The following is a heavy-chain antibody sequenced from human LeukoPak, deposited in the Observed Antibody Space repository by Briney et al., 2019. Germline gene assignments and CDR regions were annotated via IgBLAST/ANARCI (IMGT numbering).Heavy chain of an antibody. CDR2: IYYNGST. D-gene: IGHD3-22*01. CDR3: ARDSGYYYLFDY. J-gene: IGHJ4*02. CDR1: GGSISSSSYY. V-gene: IGHV4-39*02. Sequence: PSETLSLTCTASGGSISSSSYYWGWIRQPPGKGLEWIGSIYYNGSTYYNPSLKSRVTISVDTSKNQFSLKLSSVTAADTAVYYCARDSGYYYLFDYWGQGTLVTVSS.